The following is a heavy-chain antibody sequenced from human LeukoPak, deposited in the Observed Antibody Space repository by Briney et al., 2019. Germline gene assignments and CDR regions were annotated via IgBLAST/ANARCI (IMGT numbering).Heavy chain of an antibody. CDR3: AKDKEAYDYPFGY. Sequence: GGSLRLSCAASGFTFSSYAVSWVRQAPGKGLEWVSAISGSGGSTYYADSVKGRFTISRDNSKNTLYLQMNSLRAEDTAVYYCAKDKEAYDYPFGYWGQGTLVTVSS. J-gene: IGHJ4*02. CDR2: ISGSGGST. CDR1: GFTFSSYA. D-gene: IGHD4-17*01. V-gene: IGHV3-23*01.